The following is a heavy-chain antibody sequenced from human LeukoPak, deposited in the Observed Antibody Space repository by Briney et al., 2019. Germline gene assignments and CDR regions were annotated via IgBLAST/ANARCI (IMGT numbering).Heavy chain of an antibody. CDR1: GYTFTSYY. CDR3: ARGRSDSNGSAEYFQH. Sequence: GASVKVSCKASGYTFTSYYMHWVRQAPGQGLEWMGIINPSGGSTSYAQKFQGRVTMTRDTSTSTVYMELSSLRSEDTAVYYCARGRSDSNGSAEYFQHWGQGTLVTVSS. CDR2: INPSGGST. J-gene: IGHJ1*01. V-gene: IGHV1-46*01. D-gene: IGHD3-22*01.